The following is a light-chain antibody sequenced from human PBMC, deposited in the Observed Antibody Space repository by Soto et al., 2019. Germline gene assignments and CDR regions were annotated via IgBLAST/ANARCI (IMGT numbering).Light chain of an antibody. CDR2: ATS. CDR1: QSISSTY. Sequence: ELVLTQSPGTLSLSPGEGATLSCRASQSISSTYLAWYQQKPGQAPRLLIYATSTRATGIPDRFSGSGSRTDFTLTIRRLYSEDFSAYYCQQYGRFTFGPGTKVDFK. J-gene: IGKJ3*01. CDR3: QQYGRFT. V-gene: IGKV3-20*01.